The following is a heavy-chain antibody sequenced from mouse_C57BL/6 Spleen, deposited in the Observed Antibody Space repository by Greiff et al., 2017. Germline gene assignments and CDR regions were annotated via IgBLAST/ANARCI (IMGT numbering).Heavy chain of an antibody. Sequence: VQLQQSGPVLVKPGASVKMSCKASGYTFTDYYKNWVKQSHGKNLVWFGVINPYNGGTSYNQKFKGKATLTVDKSSSTAYMELNSLTSEDSAVXYCARRGYSNYPDVWGTGTTVTVSS. J-gene: IGHJ1*03. CDR1: GYTFTDYY. D-gene: IGHD2-5*01. CDR3: ARRGYSNYPDV. V-gene: IGHV1-19*01. CDR2: INPYNGGT.